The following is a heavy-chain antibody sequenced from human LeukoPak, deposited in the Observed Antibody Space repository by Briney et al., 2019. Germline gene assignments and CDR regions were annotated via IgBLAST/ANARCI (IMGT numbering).Heavy chain of an antibody. CDR3: ARDGGRYSGSYYY. D-gene: IGHD1-26*01. CDR2: IYTGGST. Sequence: GGSLRLSCAASGFTVSSNYMSWVREAPGKGLEGGSVIYTGGSTYYADPVKGRFTISRDNSKNTLYLQMNSLRAEDTAVYYCARDGGRYSGSYYYWGQGTLVTVSS. V-gene: IGHV3-53*01. CDR1: GFTVSSNY. J-gene: IGHJ4*02.